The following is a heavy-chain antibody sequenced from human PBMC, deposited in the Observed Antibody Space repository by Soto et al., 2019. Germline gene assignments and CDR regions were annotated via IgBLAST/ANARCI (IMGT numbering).Heavy chain of an antibody. CDR2: ISSSGSTI. J-gene: IGHJ6*02. Sequence: PGGSLRLSCAASGFTFSSYGMNWVRQAPGKGLEWVSYISSSGSTIYYADSVKGRFTISRDNAKNSLYLQMNSLRAEDTAVYYCARPGLLLRFLEWLSPTGYYGMDVWGQGTTVTVSS. CDR3: ARPGLLLRFLEWLSPTGYYGMDV. CDR1: GFTFSSYG. D-gene: IGHD3-3*01. V-gene: IGHV3-48*03.